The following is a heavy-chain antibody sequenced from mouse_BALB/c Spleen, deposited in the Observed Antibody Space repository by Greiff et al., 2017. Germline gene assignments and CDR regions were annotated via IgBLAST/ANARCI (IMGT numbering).Heavy chain of an antibody. V-gene: IGHV5-15*02. CDR2: ISNLAYSI. D-gene: IGHD3-3*01. CDR1: GFTFSDYG. Sequence: EVKLVESGGGLVQPGGSRKLSCAASGFTFSDYGMAWVRQAPGKGPEWVAFISNLAYSIYYADAVTGRFTISRENAKNTLYLEMSSLRSEDTAMYYCARVGGTGPGPYFDVWGAGTTVTVSS. CDR3: ARVGGTGPGPYFDV. J-gene: IGHJ1*01.